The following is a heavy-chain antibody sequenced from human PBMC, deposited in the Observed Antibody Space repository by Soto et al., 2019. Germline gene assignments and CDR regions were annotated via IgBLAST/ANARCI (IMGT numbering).Heavy chain of an antibody. CDR1: GFTFSSYA. Sequence: GGSLRLSCAASGFTFSSYAMSWDRQAPEKGLEWVSAISGSGGSTYYADSVKGRFTISRDNSKNTLYLQMNSLRAEDTAVYYCAKMPNIAAAGSGMDVWGQGTTVTVSS. J-gene: IGHJ6*02. CDR3: AKMPNIAAAGSGMDV. D-gene: IGHD6-13*01. V-gene: IGHV3-23*01. CDR2: ISGSGGST.